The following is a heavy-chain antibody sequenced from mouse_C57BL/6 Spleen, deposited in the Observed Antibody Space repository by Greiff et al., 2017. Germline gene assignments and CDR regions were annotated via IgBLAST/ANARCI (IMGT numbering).Heavy chain of an antibody. D-gene: IGHD1-1*01. V-gene: IGHV10-1*01. Sequence: EVKLVESGGGLVQPKGSLKLSCAASGFSFNTYAMNWVRQAPGKGLEWVARIRSKSNNYATYYADSVKDRFTISRDDSESMLYLQMNNLKTEDTAMYYCVRQRDYGYYAMDYWGQGTSVTVSS. J-gene: IGHJ4*01. CDR1: GFSFNTYA. CDR3: VRQRDYGYYAMDY. CDR2: IRSKSNNYAT.